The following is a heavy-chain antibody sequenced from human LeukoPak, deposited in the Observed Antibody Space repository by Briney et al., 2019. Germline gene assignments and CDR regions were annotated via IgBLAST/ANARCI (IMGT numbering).Heavy chain of an antibody. CDR3: ARGVPITAAGLYYFDY. CDR1: GGTFSGYY. V-gene: IGHV4-34*01. D-gene: IGHD6-13*01. Sequence: SETLSLTCAVYGGTFSGYYWSWIRQPPGKGPEWVGSIYHSGSTYYNPSLKSRVTISVDTSKNQFSLKLSSVTAADTAVYYCARGVPITAAGLYYFDYWGQGTLVTVSS. CDR2: IYHSGST. J-gene: IGHJ4*02.